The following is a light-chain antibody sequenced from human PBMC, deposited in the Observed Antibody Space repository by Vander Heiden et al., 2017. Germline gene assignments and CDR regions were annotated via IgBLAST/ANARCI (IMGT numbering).Light chain of an antibody. Sequence: IQLTQSPSSLSASVGDRVTLTCRAIHCISSYLAWYQHKPGKAPKLLIYAAATLQSGVPARFSGSGSGTDFTRTSSSVQPEDFATYYCRQRNSYPLTFGGGTKVEIK. J-gene: IGKJ4*01. CDR1: HCISSY. CDR3: RQRNSYPLT. V-gene: IGKV1-9*01. CDR2: AAA.